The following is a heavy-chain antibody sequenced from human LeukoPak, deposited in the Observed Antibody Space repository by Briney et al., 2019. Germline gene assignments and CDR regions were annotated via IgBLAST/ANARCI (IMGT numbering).Heavy chain of an antibody. V-gene: IGHV3-30-3*01. CDR1: GFTFSSYA. CDR2: ISYDGSNK. J-gene: IGHJ4*02. CDR3: ARGLGYYDSSGYLADY. Sequence: GGSLRLSCAASGFTFSSYAMHWVRQAPGKGLEWVAVISYDGSNKYYADSVKGRFTISRDNSKNTLCLQMNSLRAEDTAVYYCARGLGYYDSSGYLADYWGQGTLVTVSS. D-gene: IGHD3-22*01.